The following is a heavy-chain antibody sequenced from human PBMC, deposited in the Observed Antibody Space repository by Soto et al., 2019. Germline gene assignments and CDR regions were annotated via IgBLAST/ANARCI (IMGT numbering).Heavy chain of an antibody. V-gene: IGHV4-31*03. CDR3: ARDPAP. J-gene: IGHJ5*02. Sequence: PSETLSLTCTVSGGSISTGGYYWSWIRQHPGKGLEWIGEIYNSATTTYNESRQRRVTRSVGTSKHQFSLKLSSVTVADTAVYYCARDPAPWGQGALVTVSS. CDR2: IYNSATT. CDR1: GGSISTGGYY.